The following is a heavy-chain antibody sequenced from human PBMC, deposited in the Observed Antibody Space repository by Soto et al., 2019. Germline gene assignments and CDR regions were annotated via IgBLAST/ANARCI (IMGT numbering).Heavy chain of an antibody. CDR1: GGSISSYY. CDR2: IYYSGST. Sequence: PSETLSLTCTVSGGSISSYYWSWIRQPPGKGLEWIGYIYYSGSTNYNPSLKSRVTISVDTSKNQFSLKLSSVTAADTAVYYCARCSGGSCYRWRFDPWGQGTLVTVSS. D-gene: IGHD2-15*01. V-gene: IGHV4-59*01. CDR3: ARCSGGSCYRWRFDP. J-gene: IGHJ5*02.